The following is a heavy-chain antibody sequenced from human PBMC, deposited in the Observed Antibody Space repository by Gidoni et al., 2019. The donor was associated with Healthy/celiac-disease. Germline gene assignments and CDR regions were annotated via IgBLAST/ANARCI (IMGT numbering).Heavy chain of an antibody. CDR2: IIPLFGTA. CDR1: GGTFRSYA. CDR3: ARDVRWGKWRVPRFDY. V-gene: IGHV1-69*01. J-gene: IGHJ4*02. D-gene: IGHD6-19*01. Sequence: QVQLVQSGAEVKKPGSSVKVSCKASGGTFRSYAISWVRQAPGQGLEWMGGIIPLFGTANYAQKVQCRVTITADESTSTAYMELSSLRSEDTAVYYWARDVRWGKWRVPRFDYWGQGTLVTVSS.